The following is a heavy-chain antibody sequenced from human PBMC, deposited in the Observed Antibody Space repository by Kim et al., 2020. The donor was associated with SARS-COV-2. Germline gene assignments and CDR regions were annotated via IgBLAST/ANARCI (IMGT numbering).Heavy chain of an antibody. J-gene: IGHJ4*02. V-gene: IGHV4-34*01. Sequence: SETLSLTCAVYGGSFSGYYLSWIRQPPGKGLEWIGEINHSGSTNDNPSLKSRVIISIDTSKNQVFLQLSSVTAPNAAVKYLARVSPSYYWSQGNLGT. CDR3: ARVSPSYY. CDR1: GGSFSGYY. CDR2: INHSGST.